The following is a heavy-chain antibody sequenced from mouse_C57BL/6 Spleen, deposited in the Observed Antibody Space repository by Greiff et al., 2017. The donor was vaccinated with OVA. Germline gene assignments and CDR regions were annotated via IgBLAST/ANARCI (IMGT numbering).Heavy chain of an antibody. Sequence: EVQVVESGGGLVKPGGSLKLSCAASGFTFSDYGMHWVRQAPEKGLEWVAYISSGSSTIYYADTVKGRFTISRDNAKNTLFLQMTSLRSEDTAMYYCAIYDYDAGYYAMDYWGQGTSVTVSS. D-gene: IGHD2-4*01. CDR2: ISSGSSTI. CDR3: AIYDYDAGYYAMDY. V-gene: IGHV5-17*01. J-gene: IGHJ4*01. CDR1: GFTFSDYG.